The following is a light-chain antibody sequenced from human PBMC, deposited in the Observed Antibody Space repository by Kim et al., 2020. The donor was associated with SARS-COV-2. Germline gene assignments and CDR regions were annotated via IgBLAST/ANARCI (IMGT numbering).Light chain of an antibody. CDR1: ALPKQY. V-gene: IGLV3-25*03. CDR3: QSADSSGTYVV. CDR2: KDS. J-gene: IGLJ2*01. Sequence: SYELTQPPSVSVFPGQTARITCSGDALPKQYAYWYQQKPGQAPVLVICKDSERPSGIPERFSGSSSGTTVTLTISGVQAEDEADYYCQSADSSGTYVVFGGGTQLTVL.